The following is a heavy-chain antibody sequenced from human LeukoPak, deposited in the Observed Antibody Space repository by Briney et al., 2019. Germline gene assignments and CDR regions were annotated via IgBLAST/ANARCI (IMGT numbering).Heavy chain of an antibody. J-gene: IGHJ6*04. CDR1: GFTFRRYW. CDR2: IKQGGREK. V-gene: IGHV3-7*01. CDR3: ARYCSSTSCYPVDRNMDV. D-gene: IGHD2-2*01. Sequence: GSLRIFCAASGFTFRRYWMRWGRQAPGKGLEGGANIKQGGREKYYVDSVKGRFTISRDNAKNSLYLQMNSLRAEDTAVYYCARYCSSTSCYPVDRNMDVWGIGTTVTVSS.